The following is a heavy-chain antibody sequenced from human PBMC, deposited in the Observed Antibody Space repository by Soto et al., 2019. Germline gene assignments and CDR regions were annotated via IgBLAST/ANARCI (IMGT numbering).Heavy chain of an antibody. CDR2: IYYSGNT. D-gene: IGHD2-15*01. J-gene: IGHJ6*03. CDR1: GDSINSYS. V-gene: IGHV4-59*01. CDR3: AKDSPDIEQEGYFYYMDV. Sequence: SETLSLTCTVSGDSINSYSWSWIRQPPGKRLEWIGYIYYSGNTNYNPSLKSRVTIFSDMSKNQFSLRLSSVTAADTAVYYCAKDSPDIEQEGYFYYMDVWGKGTTVTVSS.